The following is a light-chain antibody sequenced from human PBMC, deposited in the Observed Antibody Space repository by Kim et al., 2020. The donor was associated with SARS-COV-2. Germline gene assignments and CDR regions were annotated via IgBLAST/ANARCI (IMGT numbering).Light chain of an antibody. CDR1: QSVGTF. V-gene: IGKV3-11*01. CDR3: EQRRSWPLT. Sequence: SLSPGERATLSCRVSQSVGTFLAWYQQKSGQAPRLLIYDASNRATGIPARFSGSGSGTDFTLTISSLEPEDFAVYYCEQRRSWPLTFGGGTKVDIK. CDR2: DAS. J-gene: IGKJ4*01.